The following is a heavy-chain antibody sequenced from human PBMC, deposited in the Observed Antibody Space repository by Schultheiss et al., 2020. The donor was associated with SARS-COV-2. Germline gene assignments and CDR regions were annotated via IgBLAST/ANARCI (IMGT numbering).Heavy chain of an antibody. V-gene: IGHV3-33*07. J-gene: IGHJ6*02. D-gene: IGHD3-22*01. CDR2: IWYDGSNK. CDR1: GFTFSSYG. CDR3: ARGGPDWAGYYDSSSFGMDV. Sequence: GGSLRLSCAASGFTFSSYGMYWVRQAPGKGLEWVAVIWYDGSNKYYADSVKGRFTISRDNSKNTLYLQMNSLRAEDTAVYYCARGGPDWAGYYDSSSFGMDVWGQGTTVTVSS.